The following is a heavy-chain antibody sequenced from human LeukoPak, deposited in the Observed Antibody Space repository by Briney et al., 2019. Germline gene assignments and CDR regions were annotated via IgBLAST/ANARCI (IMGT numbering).Heavy chain of an antibody. Sequence: SETLSLTCTVSGYSISSGYYWGWIRQPPGKGLEWIGSIYHSGSTYYSPSLKRRVTISVDTSKNQFSLKRSSVTAADTAVYYCARLSGSYYVLDYWGQGTLVTVSS. CDR2: IYHSGST. J-gene: IGHJ4*02. V-gene: IGHV4-38-2*02. D-gene: IGHD1-26*01. CDR3: ARLSGSYYVLDY. CDR1: GYSISSGYY.